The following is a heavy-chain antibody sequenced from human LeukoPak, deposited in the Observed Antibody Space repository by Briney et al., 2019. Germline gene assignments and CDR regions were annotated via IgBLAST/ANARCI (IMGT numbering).Heavy chain of an antibody. D-gene: IGHD3-3*01. J-gene: IGHJ4*02. Sequence: GGSLRLSCAASGFTFSSYGMHWVRQAPGKGLEWVAFIRYDGSNKYYADSVKGRFTISRDNSKNTLYLQMNSLRAEDTAVYYCAILSPITIFGVVYFDCWGQGTLVTVSS. V-gene: IGHV3-30*02. CDR1: GFTFSSYG. CDR3: AILSPITIFGVVYFDC. CDR2: IRYDGSNK.